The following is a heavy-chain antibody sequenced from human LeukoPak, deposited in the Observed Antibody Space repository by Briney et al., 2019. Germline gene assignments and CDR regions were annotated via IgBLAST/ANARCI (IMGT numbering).Heavy chain of an antibody. Sequence: GGPLRLSCAVSGITLSSYGMHWVRQAPGKGLEWVAVISYDGSNKYYADSVKGRFTISRDNSKNTLYLQMNSLRAEDTAVYYCAKDLKWELLMDYWGQGTLVTVSS. D-gene: IGHD1-26*01. V-gene: IGHV3-30*18. J-gene: IGHJ4*02. CDR3: AKDLKWELLMDY. CDR2: ISYDGSNK. CDR1: GITLSSYG.